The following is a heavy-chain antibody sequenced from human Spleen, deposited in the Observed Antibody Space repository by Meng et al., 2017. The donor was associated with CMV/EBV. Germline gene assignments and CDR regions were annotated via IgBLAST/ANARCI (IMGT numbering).Heavy chain of an antibody. V-gene: IGHV3-13*01. Sequence: GGSLRLSCTASGFTFSTYDFHWVRQPTGKGPEWVSSIGTVGDTYSIGSVKGRFTISRDNSRNTFYLQMTILRSEYTAIYFCARAHHRNDYGDYVDALNVWGRGTMVTVSS. D-gene: IGHD4-17*01. CDR3: ARAHHRNDYGDYVDALNV. CDR2: IGTVGDT. J-gene: IGHJ3*01. CDR1: GFTFSTYD.